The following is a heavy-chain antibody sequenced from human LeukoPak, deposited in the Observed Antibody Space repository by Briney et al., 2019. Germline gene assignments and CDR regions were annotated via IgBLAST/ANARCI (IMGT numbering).Heavy chain of an antibody. V-gene: IGHV3-21*01. CDR3: AKNFYGSGSYLEGRFDY. D-gene: IGHD3-10*01. CDR2: ISSSSSYI. J-gene: IGHJ4*02. CDR1: GFTFSSYS. Sequence: GGSLRLSCAASGFTFSSYSMNWVRQAPGKGLEWVSSISSSSSYIYYADSVKGRFTISRDNAKNSLYLQMNSLRAEDTAVYYCAKNFYGSGSYLEGRFDYWGQGTLVTVSS.